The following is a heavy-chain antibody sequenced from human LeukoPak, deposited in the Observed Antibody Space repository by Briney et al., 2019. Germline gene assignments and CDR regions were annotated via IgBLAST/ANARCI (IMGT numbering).Heavy chain of an antibody. CDR2: IYYSGST. V-gene: IGHV4-59*01. CDR1: GGSISSYY. D-gene: IGHD4-17*01. J-gene: IGHJ6*04. Sequence: SETLSLTCTVSGGSISSYYWSWIRPPPGKGLEWIGYIYYSGSTNYNPSLKSRVTISVDTSKNQFSLKLSSVTAADTAVYYCAGTDDYGDYYYYYGMDVWGKGTTVTVSS. CDR3: AGTDDYGDYYYYYGMDV.